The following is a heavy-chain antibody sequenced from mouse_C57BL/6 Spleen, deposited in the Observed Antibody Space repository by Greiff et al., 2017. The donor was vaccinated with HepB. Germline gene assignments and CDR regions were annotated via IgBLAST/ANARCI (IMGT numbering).Heavy chain of an antibody. J-gene: IGHJ4*01. CDR2: IYPSDSET. D-gene: IGHD1-1*01. V-gene: IGHV1-61*01. CDR3: ARRGITTVVEDAMDY. Sequence: VQLQQPGAELVRPGSSVKLSCKASGYTFTSYWMAWVKQRPGQGLEWIGNIYPSDSETHYNQKFKDKATLTVDKSSSTAYMQLSSLTSEDSAVYYCARRGITTVVEDAMDYWGQGTSVTVSS. CDR1: GYTFTSYW.